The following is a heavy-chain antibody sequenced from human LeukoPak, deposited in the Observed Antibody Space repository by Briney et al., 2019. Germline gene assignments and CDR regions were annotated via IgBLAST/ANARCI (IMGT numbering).Heavy chain of an antibody. J-gene: IGHJ4*02. CDR1: GYTFTSYY. D-gene: IGHD6-19*01. CDR3: ARASVAGRHFDY. V-gene: IGHV1-46*01. Sequence: ASVKVSCKASGYTFTSYYMHRVRQAPGQGLEWMGIINPSGGSTSYAQKFQGRVTMTRDTSTSTVYMELSSLRSEDTAVYYCARASVAGRHFDYWGQGTLVTVSS. CDR2: INPSGGST.